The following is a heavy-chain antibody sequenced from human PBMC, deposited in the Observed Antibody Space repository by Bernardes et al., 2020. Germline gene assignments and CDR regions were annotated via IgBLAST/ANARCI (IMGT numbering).Heavy chain of an antibody. CDR3: ARQKDDMVRGVIIKYYFDY. V-gene: IGHV4-39*01. CDR2: IYYSGST. D-gene: IGHD3-10*01. Sequence: SETLSLTCTVSGGSISSSSYYWGWIRQPPGKGLEWIGSIYYSGSTYYNPSLKSRVTISVDTSKNQFSLKLSSVTAADTAVYYCARQKDDMVRGVIIKYYFDYWGQGTLVTVSS. CDR1: GGSISSSSYY. J-gene: IGHJ4*02.